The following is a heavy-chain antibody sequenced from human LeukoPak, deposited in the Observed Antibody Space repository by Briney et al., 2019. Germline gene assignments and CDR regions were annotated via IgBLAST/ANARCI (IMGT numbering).Heavy chain of an antibody. Sequence: GGSLRLSCAASGFTFSSYAMSWVRQAPGKGLEWVSAISGSGGSTYYADSVKGRFTISRDNSKNTLYLQMNSLRAEDTAVYYCAKIYYDSSGKGYFDYWGQGTLVTVSS. J-gene: IGHJ4*02. CDR2: ISGSGGST. V-gene: IGHV3-23*01. D-gene: IGHD3-22*01. CDR1: GFTFSSYA. CDR3: AKIYYDSSGKGYFDY.